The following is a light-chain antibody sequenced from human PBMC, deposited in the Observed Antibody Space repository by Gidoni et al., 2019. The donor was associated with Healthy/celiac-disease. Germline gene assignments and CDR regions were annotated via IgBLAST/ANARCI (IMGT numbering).Light chain of an antibody. CDR3: QQYYSYPYT. Sequence: DIQTTQSPSTLSASVGDRVTITCRASQSISSYLDWYQQKPGKAPKLLIYTASSLESGVPSRFSGSGSGTDFTLTISSLQPDDFATYYCQQYYSYPYTFGQGTKLEIK. CDR2: TAS. V-gene: IGKV1-5*03. CDR1: QSISSY. J-gene: IGKJ2*01.